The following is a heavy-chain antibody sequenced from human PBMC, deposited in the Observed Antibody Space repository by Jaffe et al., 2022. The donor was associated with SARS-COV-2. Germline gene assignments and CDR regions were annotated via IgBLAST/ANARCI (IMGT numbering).Heavy chain of an antibody. D-gene: IGHD6-19*01. Sequence: QLQLQESGPGLVKPSETLSLTCTVSGGSISSSSYYWGWIRQPPGKGLEWIGSIYYSGSTYYNPSLKSRVTISVDTSKNQFSLKLSSVTAADTAVYYCAGHIAVAGGDFDYWGQGTLVTVSS. V-gene: IGHV4-39*01. CDR2: IYYSGST. CDR1: GGSISSSSYY. J-gene: IGHJ4*02. CDR3: AGHIAVAGGDFDY.